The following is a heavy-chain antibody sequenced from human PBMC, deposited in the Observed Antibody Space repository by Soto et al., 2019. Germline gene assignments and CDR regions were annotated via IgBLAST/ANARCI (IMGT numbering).Heavy chain of an antibody. CDR3: ARDTGTTGGGFDY. CDR1: GYTFTNYA. CDR2: INVGNGNT. Sequence: ASVKVSCKASGYTFTNYAMHWVRQAPGQRLEWMGWINVGNGNTYSSQKFRGRVTITRDTSASKAYMELSSLRSEDTAVYYCARDTGTTGGGFDYWGQGTLVTVSS. D-gene: IGHD1-1*01. J-gene: IGHJ4*02. V-gene: IGHV1-3*01.